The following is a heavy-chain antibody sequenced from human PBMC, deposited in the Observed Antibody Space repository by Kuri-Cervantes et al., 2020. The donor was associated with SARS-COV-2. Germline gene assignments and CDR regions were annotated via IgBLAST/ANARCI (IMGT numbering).Heavy chain of an antibody. D-gene: IGHD2-15*01. J-gene: IGHJ5*02. Sequence: GSLRLSCAVSGYSIGSGYYWGWIRQPPGKGLEWIGSIYHSGSTYYNPSLKSRVTISVDTSKNQFSLKLSSVTAADTAVYYCARLKRGSNWFDPWGQGTLVTVSS. CDR1: GYSIGSGYY. CDR3: ARLKRGSNWFDP. V-gene: IGHV4-38-2*01. CDR2: IYHSGST.